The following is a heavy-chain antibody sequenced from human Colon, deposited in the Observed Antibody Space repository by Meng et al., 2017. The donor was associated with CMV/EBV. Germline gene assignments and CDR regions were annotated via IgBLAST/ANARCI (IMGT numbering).Heavy chain of an antibody. Sequence: ASVKVSCKASGYTLTSYDINWVRQATGQGLEWMGWMNPDSGDTGYAQKSQGRVTMTRDTAIRTAYMEMSSLGSEATAVYYWARGYGTNLYHYGMDVWGQGTTVTVSS. CDR2: MNPDSGDT. CDR3: ARGYGTNLYHYGMDV. D-gene: IGHD4/OR15-4a*01. V-gene: IGHV1-8*01. J-gene: IGHJ6*02. CDR1: GYTLTSYD.